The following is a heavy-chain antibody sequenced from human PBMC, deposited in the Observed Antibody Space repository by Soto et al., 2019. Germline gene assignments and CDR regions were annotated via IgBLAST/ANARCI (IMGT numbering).Heavy chain of an antibody. CDR3: AKDHCSSTSCYARVDNWFDP. D-gene: IGHD2-2*01. CDR1: GFTFSSYA. J-gene: IGHJ5*02. Sequence: PGGSLRLSCAASGFTFSSYAMSWVRQAPGKGLEWVSAISGSGGSTYYADSVKGRFTISRDNSKNTLYLQMNSLRAEDTAVYYCAKDHCSSTSCYARVDNWFDPWGQGTLVTVSS. V-gene: IGHV3-23*01. CDR2: ISGSGGST.